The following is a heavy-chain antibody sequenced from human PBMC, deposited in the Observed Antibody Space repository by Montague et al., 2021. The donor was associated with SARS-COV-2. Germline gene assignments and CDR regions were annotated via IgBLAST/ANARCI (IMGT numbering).Heavy chain of an antibody. Sequence: SETRSLTCEVSGGSIRSYYWSWIRQSPGKGLEWIGYVHYTGSTKYNPSLKTRVTLSLDTPKNHFSLWLNSVTAADTAVYYCARAQNICFIANCVNYFDLWGLGALVSVSS. V-gene: IGHV4-59*01. CDR1: GGSIRSYY. CDR2: VHYTGST. J-gene: IGHJ4*02. CDR3: ARAQNICFIANCVNYFDL. D-gene: IGHD1-1*01.